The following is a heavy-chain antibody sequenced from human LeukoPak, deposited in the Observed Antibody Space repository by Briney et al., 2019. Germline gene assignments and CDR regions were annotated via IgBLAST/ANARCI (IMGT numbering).Heavy chain of an antibody. J-gene: IGHJ4*02. CDR2: IYYSGST. Sequence: PSETLSLTCTVSGGSISSSSYYWGWIRQPPGKGLEWIGSIYYSGSTYYNPSLKSRVTISVDTSKNQFSLKLSSVTAADTAVYYCAKIMVAYAGVDYWGQGTLVTVSS. D-gene: IGHD3-10*01. V-gene: IGHV4-39*01. CDR1: GGSISSSSYY. CDR3: AKIMVAYAGVDY.